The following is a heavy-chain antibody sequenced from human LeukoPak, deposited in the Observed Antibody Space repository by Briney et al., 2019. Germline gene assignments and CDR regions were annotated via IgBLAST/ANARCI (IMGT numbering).Heavy chain of an antibody. CDR1: GYTFTSCG. D-gene: IGHD6-6*01. V-gene: IGHV1-18*01. CDR3: ARDGPYSSSSGVFDY. J-gene: IGHJ4*02. Sequence: GASVNVSGKASGYTFTSCGISWVRQAPGQGLEWMGWISAYNGNTNYAQKLQGRVTMTTDTSTSTAYMELRSLRSDDTAVYYCARDGPYSSSSGVFDYWGQGTLVTVSS. CDR2: ISAYNGNT.